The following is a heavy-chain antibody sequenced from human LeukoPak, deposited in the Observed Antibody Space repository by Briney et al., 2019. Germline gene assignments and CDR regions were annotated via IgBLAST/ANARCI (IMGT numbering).Heavy chain of an antibody. CDR3: ARAGIAAAPGAY. D-gene: IGHD6-13*01. V-gene: IGHV4-34*01. Sequence: SETLSLTCAVYGGSFSGYYWSWIRQPPGKGLEWIGEINHSGSTNYYPSLKSRVTISVDTSKNQFSLKLSSVTAADTAVYYCARAGIAAAPGAYWGQGTLVTVSS. CDR1: GGSFSGYY. CDR2: INHSGST. J-gene: IGHJ4*02.